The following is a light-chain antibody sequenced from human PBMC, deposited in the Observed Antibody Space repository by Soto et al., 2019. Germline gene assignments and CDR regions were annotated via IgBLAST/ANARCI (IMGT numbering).Light chain of an antibody. Sequence: DIQMTQSPSTLSASVGDRVTINCRASQSIGRRLAWYQQKPGQAPKLLIYEASNLHSGVPSMFSGGGSGTDFILTISRLQPDDFATYFCLHFHGSWSFGQGTKV. CDR1: QSIGRR. CDR3: LHFHGSWS. V-gene: IGKV1-5*03. J-gene: IGKJ1*01. CDR2: EAS.